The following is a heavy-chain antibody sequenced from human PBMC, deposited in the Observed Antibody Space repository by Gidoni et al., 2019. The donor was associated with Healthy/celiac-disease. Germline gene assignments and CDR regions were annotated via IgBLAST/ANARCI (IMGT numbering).Heavy chain of an antibody. CDR1: GGSISSSSYY. J-gene: IGHJ2*01. Sequence: QLQLQESGPGLVKPSETLSLTCTVSGGSISSSSYYWGWIRQPPGKGLEWIGSIYYSGSTYYNPSLKSRVTISVDTSKNQFSLKLSSVTAADTAVYYCARLGYSSWYFDLWGRGTLVTVSS. V-gene: IGHV4-39*01. D-gene: IGHD6-13*01. CDR3: ARLGYSSWYFDL. CDR2: IYYSGST.